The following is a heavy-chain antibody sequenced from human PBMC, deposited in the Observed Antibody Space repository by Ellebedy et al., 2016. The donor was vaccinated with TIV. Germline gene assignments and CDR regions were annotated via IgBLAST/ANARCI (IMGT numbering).Heavy chain of an antibody. J-gene: IGHJ6*02. D-gene: IGHD1-1*01. Sequence: MPGGSLRLSCAVYGASFSRHYWSWIRQPPGKGLEWIGEINHGGSTNYNPSLKNRVTMSVDTSKKQVSLRLNSVTAADTAVYYCSRGRVDKRTGLLTLDRRRAANPMDVWGQGTTVTVSS. CDR3: SRGRVDKRTGLLTLDRRRAANPMDV. V-gene: IGHV4-34*01. CDR2: INHGGST. CDR1: GASFSRHY.